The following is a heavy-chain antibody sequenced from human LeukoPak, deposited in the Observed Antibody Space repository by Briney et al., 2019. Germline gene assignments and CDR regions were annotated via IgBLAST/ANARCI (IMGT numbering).Heavy chain of an antibody. CDR2: IIPIFGTA. CDR3: ARARPYCTNGVCYRAYYFDY. Sequence: SVKVSCKASGGTFSSYAISWVRQAPGQGLEWMGGIIPIFGTANYAQKFQGRVTITTDESTSTAYMELRSLRSEDTAVYYCARARPYCTNGVCYRAYYFDYWGQGTLVTVSS. V-gene: IGHV1-69*05. J-gene: IGHJ4*02. D-gene: IGHD2-8*01. CDR1: GGTFSSYA.